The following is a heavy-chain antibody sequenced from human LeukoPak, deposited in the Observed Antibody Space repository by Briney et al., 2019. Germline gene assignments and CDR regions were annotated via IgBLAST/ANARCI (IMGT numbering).Heavy chain of an antibody. CDR3: ARARDGLFDY. CDR2: IKQDGSEK. D-gene: IGHD2-21*01. V-gene: IGHV3-7*01. J-gene: IGHJ4*02. Sequence: XWVANIKQDGSEKYYGGSVKGRFTISRDNAKNSLYLQMNSLGAEDTAVYYCARARDGLFDYWGQGTLVTVSS.